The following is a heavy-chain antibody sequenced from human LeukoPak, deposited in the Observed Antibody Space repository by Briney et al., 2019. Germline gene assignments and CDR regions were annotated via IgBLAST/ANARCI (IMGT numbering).Heavy chain of an antibody. V-gene: IGHV4-39*07. CDR3: ARDLYYDSSGDAFDI. J-gene: IGHJ3*02. CDR2: IYYSGST. D-gene: IGHD3-22*01. CDR1: GGSISSDSYY. Sequence: SETLSLTCTVSGGSISSDSYYWGWIRRPPGKGLQWIGCIYYSGSTYYKPSLKSRVTISVDTSKNQFSLKLSSVTAADTAVYYCARDLYYDSSGDAFDIWGQGTMVTVSS.